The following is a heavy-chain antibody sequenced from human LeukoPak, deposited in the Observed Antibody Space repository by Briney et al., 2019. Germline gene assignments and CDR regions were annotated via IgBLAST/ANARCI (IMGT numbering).Heavy chain of an antibody. Sequence: GGSLRLSCATSGFTVSSKYMSWVRQAPEKGLEWVATISGSGGGTYYADSVKGRFTISRDDSKNTLYLQMNSLRAEDTAVYYCAKDLGRYRNNYFDYWGQGTLVTVSS. V-gene: IGHV3-23*01. D-gene: IGHD1-26*01. J-gene: IGHJ4*02. CDR1: GFTVSSKY. CDR2: ISGSGGGT. CDR3: AKDLGRYRNNYFDY.